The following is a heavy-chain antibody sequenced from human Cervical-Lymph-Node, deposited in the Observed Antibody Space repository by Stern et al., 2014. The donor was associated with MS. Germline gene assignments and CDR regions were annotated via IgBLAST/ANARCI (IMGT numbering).Heavy chain of an antibody. D-gene: IGHD4-11*01. CDR2: ISYDGSKK. Sequence: VQLLESRGGVVQPGRSLRLSCAASGFSFTGHTMHWVRQAPGKGLEWVTSISYDGSKKQYAGSVKGRFTISRDTSKNTLYLQMNSLRVEDTALYYCAREDYRNYSPHIDYWGQGTLVTVSS. CDR3: AREDYRNYSPHIDY. J-gene: IGHJ4*02. CDR1: GFSFTGHT. V-gene: IGHV3-30-3*01.